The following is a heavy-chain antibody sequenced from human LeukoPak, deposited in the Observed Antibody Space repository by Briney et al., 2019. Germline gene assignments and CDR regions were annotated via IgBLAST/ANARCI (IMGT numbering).Heavy chain of an antibody. CDR1: GGSISSYY. J-gene: IGHJ3*02. CDR2: IYYSGST. D-gene: IGHD5-18*01. CDR3: AREVVGYSYGSNAFDI. Sequence: PSETLSLTCTVSGGSISSYYWSWIRQPPGKGLEWIGYIYYSGSTNYNPSLKSRVTISVDTSKNQFSLKLSSVTAADTAVYYCAREVVGYSYGSNAFDIWGQGTMVTVSS. V-gene: IGHV4-59*01.